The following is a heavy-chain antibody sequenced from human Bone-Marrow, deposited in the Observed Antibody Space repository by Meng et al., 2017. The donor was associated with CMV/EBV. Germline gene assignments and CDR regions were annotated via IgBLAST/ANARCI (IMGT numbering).Heavy chain of an antibody. CDR1: GYTFTGYY. CDR3: ARLLVPISLVPLGYFDY. V-gene: IGHV1-2*02. Sequence: ASVKVSCKASGYTFTGYYMHWVRQAPGQGLEWMGWINPNSGGTNYAQKFQGRVTTTRDTSISTAYLQWSSLKASDTAMYYCARLLVPISLVPLGYFDYWGQGTLVTVSS. D-gene: IGHD3-10*01. CDR2: INPNSGGT. J-gene: IGHJ4*02.